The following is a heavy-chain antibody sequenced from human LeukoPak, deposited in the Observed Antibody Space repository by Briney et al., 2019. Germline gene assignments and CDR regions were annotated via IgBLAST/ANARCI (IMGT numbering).Heavy chain of an antibody. CDR1: GGSINTFY. V-gene: IGHV4-59*12. Sequence: SETLSLTCSVSGGSINTFYWSWIRQPPGKGLEWIGYIYYSGSTNYNPSLKSRVSISVDTSNNQFFLRLTSMTAADTAVYYCARSIPTFGVAVPGYHFFDYWGQGTLVTVSS. CDR3: ARSIPTFGVAVPGYHFFDY. CDR2: IYYSGST. J-gene: IGHJ4*02. D-gene: IGHD3-3*01.